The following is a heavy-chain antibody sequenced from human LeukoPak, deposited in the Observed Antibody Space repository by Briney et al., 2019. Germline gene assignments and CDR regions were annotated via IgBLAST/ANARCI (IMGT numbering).Heavy chain of an antibody. CDR1: GGSISSYY. Sequence: PSETLSLTCTVSGGSISSYYWSWIRQPPGKGLEWIGSIHHSGSTTYNPSLKSRVTISVDTSKNQFSLKLSSVTAADTAVYYCARRLGGTSTGFDYWGQGTLVTVSS. CDR2: IHHSGST. D-gene: IGHD2-2*01. CDR3: ARRLGGTSTGFDY. J-gene: IGHJ4*02. V-gene: IGHV4-59*08.